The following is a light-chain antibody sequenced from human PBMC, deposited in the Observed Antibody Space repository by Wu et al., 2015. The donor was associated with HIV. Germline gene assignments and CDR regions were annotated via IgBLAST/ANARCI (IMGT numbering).Light chain of an antibody. Sequence: SCRASQSVSSSYLAWYQQKPGQAPRLLIYGASSRATGIPDRFSGSGSGTEFTLTISSLQSEDLGLFYCQQYSVWPPITFGQGTRLEIK. CDR1: QSVSSSY. V-gene: IGKV3-15*01. CDR2: GAS. CDR3: QQYSVWPPIT. J-gene: IGKJ5*01.